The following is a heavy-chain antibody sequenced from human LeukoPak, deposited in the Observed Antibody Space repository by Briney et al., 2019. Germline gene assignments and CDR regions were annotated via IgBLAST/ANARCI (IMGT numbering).Heavy chain of an antibody. J-gene: IGHJ4*02. Sequence: ASVKVSCKASGYTFTGYYMHWLRQAPGQGLEWMGRINPNSGGTNYAQKFQGRVTMTRDTSISTAYMELSRLRSDDTAVYYCARVILTGSEGDYWGQGTLVTVSS. V-gene: IGHV1-2*06. CDR3: ARVILTGSEGDY. D-gene: IGHD3-9*01. CDR1: GYTFTGYY. CDR2: INPNSGGT.